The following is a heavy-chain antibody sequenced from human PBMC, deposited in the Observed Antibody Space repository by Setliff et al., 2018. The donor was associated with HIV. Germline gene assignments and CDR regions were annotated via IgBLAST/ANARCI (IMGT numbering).Heavy chain of an antibody. CDR1: GYSISDGYY. CDR3: ATSTSRFFWNGFYQGGFGSRNSHSFEN. CDR2: IHHSGSA. Sequence: PSETLSLTCAVSGYSISDGYYWGWIRQPPGKGPEWIGSIHHSGSAHFNPSLKSRVAMSVDTSISTASMELSSLKSDDTAMYYCATSTSRFFWNGFYQGGFGSRNSHSFENWGQGTLVTVSS. D-gene: IGHD3-3*01. J-gene: IGHJ4*02. V-gene: IGHV4-38-2*01.